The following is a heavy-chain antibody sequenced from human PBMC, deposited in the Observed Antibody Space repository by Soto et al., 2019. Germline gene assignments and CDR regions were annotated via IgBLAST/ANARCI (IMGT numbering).Heavy chain of an antibody. Sequence: QVQLVQSGAEVKKPGASVKVSCKASGYTFTSYDIIWVRQATGHGLEWMGWMNPSTGNTDSAEKFQGRLTMTRNTSISTVYMELSSLSFEDTAVYYCARGRIIVAGGFDPWGQGNLVSVSS. CDR1: GYTFTSYD. CDR3: ARGRIIVAGGFDP. CDR2: MNPSTGNT. J-gene: IGHJ5*02. V-gene: IGHV1-8*01. D-gene: IGHD6-19*01.